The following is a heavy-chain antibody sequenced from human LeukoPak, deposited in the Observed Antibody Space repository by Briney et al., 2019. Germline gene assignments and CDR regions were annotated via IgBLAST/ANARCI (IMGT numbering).Heavy chain of an antibody. V-gene: IGHV3-30*18. J-gene: IGHJ4*02. D-gene: IGHD4-17*01. CDR3: AKDPDGEPLRDY. Sequence: GGSLRLSCAASGFTFSSYGMHWVRQAPGKGLEWVAVISYDESNTYYADSVKGRFTISRDNSKNTLYLQMNSLRAEDTAVYYCAKDPDGEPLRDYWGQGTLVTVSS. CDR1: GFTFSSYG. CDR2: ISYDESNT.